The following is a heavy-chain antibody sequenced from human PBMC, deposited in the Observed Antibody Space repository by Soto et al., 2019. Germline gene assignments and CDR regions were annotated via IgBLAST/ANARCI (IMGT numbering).Heavy chain of an antibody. CDR2: VNPGDSDI. D-gene: IGHD3-3*01. V-gene: IGHV5-51*01. J-gene: IGHJ4*02. Sequence: EVQLVQSRAEVKKPGESLKISCQVSGYNFATFWIGWVRQVPGKGLEWMGVVNPGDSDIRYSPSLQGQVTISVDKSIGTAYLQWSSLKASDSGMYYCARVYNDFWSGYYQGAVDYWGQGTLVTVSS. CDR1: GYNFATFW. CDR3: ARVYNDFWSGYYQGAVDY.